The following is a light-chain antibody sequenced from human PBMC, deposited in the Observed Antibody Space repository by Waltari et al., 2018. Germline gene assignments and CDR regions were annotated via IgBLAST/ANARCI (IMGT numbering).Light chain of an antibody. V-gene: IGLV2-14*01. CDR1: SSDVGGYNY. CDR3: SSYASISTLI. CDR2: EVN. J-gene: IGLJ2*01. Sequence: QSALTQPASVSGSPGQSLTISCTGTSSDVGGYNYVSWYQQPPAKAPKLMIYEVNNRPSGVSYRFSGSKSGNTASLTISGLQAEDEANYYCSSYASISTLIFGGGTKLTVL.